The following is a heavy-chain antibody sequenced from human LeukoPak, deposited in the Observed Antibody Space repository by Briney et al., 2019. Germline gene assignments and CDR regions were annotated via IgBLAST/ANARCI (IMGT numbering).Heavy chain of an antibody. V-gene: IGHV3-30-3*01. Sequence: GGSLRLSCAASGFTFSSYAMHWVRQAPGKGLEWVAVISYDGSNKYYADSVKGRFTISRDNSKNTLYLQMNSLRAEDTAVYYCAREVTMGYYYYYYGMDVWGQGTTVTASS. CDR3: AREVTMGYYYYYYGMDV. CDR2: ISYDGSNK. CDR1: GFTFSSYA. D-gene: IGHD3-10*01. J-gene: IGHJ6*02.